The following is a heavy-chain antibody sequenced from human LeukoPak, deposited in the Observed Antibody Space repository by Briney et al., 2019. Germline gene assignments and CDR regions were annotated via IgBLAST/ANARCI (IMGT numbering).Heavy chain of an antibody. CDR1: GGSISSYY. Sequence: PSETLSLTCTVSGGSISSYYWSWIRQPPGKGLEWIGYIYYSGSTNYNPSLKSRVTISVDTSKNQFSLKLSSVTAADTAVYYCAREDQQLFYDYWGQGTLVTVSS. D-gene: IGHD6-13*01. J-gene: IGHJ4*02. CDR3: AREDQQLFYDY. CDR2: IYYSGST. V-gene: IGHV4-59*01.